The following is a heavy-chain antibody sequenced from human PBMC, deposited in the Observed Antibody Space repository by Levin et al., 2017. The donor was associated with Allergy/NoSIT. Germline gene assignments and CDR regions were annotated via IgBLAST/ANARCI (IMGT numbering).Heavy chain of an antibody. CDR2: IYYSGST. CDR1: GGSISSSSYY. Sequence: SQTLSLTCTVSGGSISSSSYYWGWIRQPPGKGLEWIGSIYYSGSTYYNPSLKSRVTISVDTSKNQFSLKLSSVTAADTAVYYCAREGGSSWYRVAWFDPWGQGTLVTVSS. CDR3: AREGGSSWYRVAWFDP. D-gene: IGHD6-13*01. J-gene: IGHJ5*02. V-gene: IGHV4-39*02.